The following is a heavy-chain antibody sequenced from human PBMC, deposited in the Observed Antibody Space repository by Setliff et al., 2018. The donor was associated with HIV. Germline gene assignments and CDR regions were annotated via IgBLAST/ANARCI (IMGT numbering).Heavy chain of an antibody. CDR1: GYTFTSYD. D-gene: IGHD3-22*01. V-gene: IGHV1-8*01. J-gene: IGHJ5*01. Sequence: ASVXVSCKASGYTFTSYDINWVRQATGHGLEWMGWINPYSGNAGYAQKFQGRVTMTRETSTSTAYLELSNLRAEDTAVYYCVRGIYDSSGFWYPHGDSWGQGTLVTVSS. CDR3: VRGIYDSSGFWYPHGDS. CDR2: INPYSGNA.